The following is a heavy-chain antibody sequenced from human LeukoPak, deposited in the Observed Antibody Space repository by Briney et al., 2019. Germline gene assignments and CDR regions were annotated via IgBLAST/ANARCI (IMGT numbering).Heavy chain of an antibody. D-gene: IGHD6-13*01. Sequence: ASVKVSCKASGYTFTGCYMHWVRQAPGQGLEWMGWINPNSGGTNYAQKFQGWVTMTRDTSISTAYMELSRLRSDDTAVYYRARDRSALVAAAHFDYWGQGTLVTVSS. CDR1: GYTFTGCY. J-gene: IGHJ4*02. V-gene: IGHV1-2*04. CDR3: ARDRSALVAAAHFDY. CDR2: INPNSGGT.